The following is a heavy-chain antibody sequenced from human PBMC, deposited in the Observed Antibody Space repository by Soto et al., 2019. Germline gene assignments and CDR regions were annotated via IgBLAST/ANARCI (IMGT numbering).Heavy chain of an antibody. Sequence: QVQLVQSEAEVKKPGSSVKVSCKASGGTFSSYAISWVRPAPGQGLEWMGGIIPIFATANYAQKFQGRVTITADESTSTAYMELSSLRSEATAVYYFAGVQQWLAVSSYFDLLCRGTLVTVSS. D-gene: IGHD6-19*01. CDR1: GGTFSSYA. V-gene: IGHV1-69*12. CDR3: AGVQQWLAVSSYFDL. J-gene: IGHJ2*01. CDR2: IIPIFATA.